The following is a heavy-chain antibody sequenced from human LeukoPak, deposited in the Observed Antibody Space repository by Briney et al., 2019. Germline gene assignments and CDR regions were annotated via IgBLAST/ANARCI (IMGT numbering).Heavy chain of an antibody. J-gene: IGHJ6*02. V-gene: IGHV3-23*01. D-gene: IGHD4-23*01. Sequence: GGSLRLSCAASGFTFSSYAMSWVRQAPGKGLEWVSAISGSGGSTYYADSVKGRFTISRDNSKNTLYLQMNSLRAEDTAVYYCAKRSSTVVTQYYYYYGMDVWGQGTTVTVSS. CDR2: ISGSGGST. CDR1: GFTFSSYA. CDR3: AKRSSTVVTQYYYYYGMDV.